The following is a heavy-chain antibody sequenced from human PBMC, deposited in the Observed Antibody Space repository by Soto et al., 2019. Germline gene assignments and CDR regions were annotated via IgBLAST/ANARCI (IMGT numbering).Heavy chain of an antibody. CDR3: AGHDYGDDAHFDY. Sequence: SETLSLTCTVSGGSISSGDYYWSWIRQPPGKGLEWIGYIYYSGSTYYNPSLKSRVTISVDTSKNQFSLKLSSVTAADTAVYYCAGHDYGDDAHFDYWGQGTLVTVSS. J-gene: IGHJ4*02. D-gene: IGHD4-17*01. V-gene: IGHV4-30-4*01. CDR2: IYYSGST. CDR1: GGSISSGDYY.